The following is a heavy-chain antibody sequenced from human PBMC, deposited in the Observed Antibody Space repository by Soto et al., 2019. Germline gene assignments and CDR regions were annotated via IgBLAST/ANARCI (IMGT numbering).Heavy chain of an antibody. D-gene: IGHD3-3*01. J-gene: IGHJ6*03. CDR2: ISSSSSTI. Sequence: GGSLRLSCAASGFTFSSYSMNWVRQAPGKGLEWVSYISSSSSTIYYADSVKGRFTISRDNAKNSLYLQMNSLRAEDTAVYYCAGRLRFLEWLLRNYMDVWGKGTTVTVSS. CDR1: GFTFSSYS. CDR3: AGRLRFLEWLLRNYMDV. V-gene: IGHV3-48*01.